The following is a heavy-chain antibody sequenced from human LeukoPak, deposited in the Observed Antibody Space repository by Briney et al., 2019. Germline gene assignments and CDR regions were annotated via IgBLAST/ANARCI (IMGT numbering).Heavy chain of an antibody. CDR3: ARGGSYVHY. CDR1: GFTFNSYE. D-gene: IGHD1-26*01. J-gene: IGHJ4*02. Sequence: GGSLRLSCAASGFTFNSYEMNWVRQAPGKGLEWVSYINSGGSAIYYADSVKGRFAISRDNAKNSLYLQMNSLRADDTAVYYCARGGSYVHYWGQGTLVTVSS. V-gene: IGHV3-48*03. CDR2: INSGGSAI.